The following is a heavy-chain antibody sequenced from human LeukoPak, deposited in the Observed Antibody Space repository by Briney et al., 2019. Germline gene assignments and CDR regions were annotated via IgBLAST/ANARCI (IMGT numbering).Heavy chain of an antibody. Sequence: ASVKVSCKASGYTFTGYYMHWVRQAPGQGLEWMGWINPNSGGTNYAQKFQGRVTITRDTSISTAYMELSRLRSDDTAVYYCARDTGRRNRRVYMDVWGKGTTVTVSS. V-gene: IGHV1-2*02. D-gene: IGHD6-6*01. CDR3: ARDTGRRNRRVYMDV. CDR2: INPNSGGT. J-gene: IGHJ6*03. CDR1: GYTFTGYY.